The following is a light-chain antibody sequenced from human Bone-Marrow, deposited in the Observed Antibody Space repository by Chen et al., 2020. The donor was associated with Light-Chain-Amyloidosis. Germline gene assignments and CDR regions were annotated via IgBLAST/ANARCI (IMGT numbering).Light chain of an antibody. J-gene: IGLJ1*01. CDR1: RSDVGGDNH. Sequence: QSAMTQPASVYGSPGQPNTISCTGTRSDVGGDNHVSWYQQHPDKAPKLMIYEVTNRPSWVPDRFSGSKSDNTASLTISGLQTEDEADYFCSSYTITNTLVFGSGTRVTVL. CDR2: EVT. V-gene: IGLV2-14*01. CDR3: SSYTITNTLV.